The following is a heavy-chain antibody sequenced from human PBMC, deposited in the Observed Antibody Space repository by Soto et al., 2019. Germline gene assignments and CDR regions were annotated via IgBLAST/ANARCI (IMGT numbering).Heavy chain of an antibody. J-gene: IGHJ4*02. Sequence: PSETLSLTCAVYGGSFSGYYWSWIRQPPGKGLEWIGEINHSGSTNYNPSLKSRVTISVDTSKNQFSLKLSSVTAADTAVYYCARRYGPGFDYWGQGTLVTVS. CDR3: ARRYGPGFDY. CDR2: INHSGST. CDR1: GGSFSGYY. D-gene: IGHD4-17*01. V-gene: IGHV4-34*01.